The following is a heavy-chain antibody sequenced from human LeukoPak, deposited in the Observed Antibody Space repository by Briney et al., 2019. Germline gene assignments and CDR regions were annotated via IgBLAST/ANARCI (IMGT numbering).Heavy chain of an antibody. CDR3: ARGGGLDV. J-gene: IGHJ6*02. Sequence: GGSLRLSCAASGFTFRSFWMSWDRQAPGEGLEWVANIKQDGSEKYYVDSVKGRFTISRDNAKNSLYLQMSNLRAEDTAVYFCARGGGLDVWGQGATVTVFS. V-gene: IGHV3-7*03. CDR2: IKQDGSEK. CDR1: GFTFRSFW. D-gene: IGHD3-16*01.